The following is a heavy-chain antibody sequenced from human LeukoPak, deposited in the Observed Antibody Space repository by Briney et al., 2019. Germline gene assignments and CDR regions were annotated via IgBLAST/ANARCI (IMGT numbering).Heavy chain of an antibody. J-gene: IGHJ4*02. V-gene: IGHV1-69*06. Sequence: GASVKVSCKASGGTLSSYAISWVRQAPGQGLEWMGGIIPIFGTANYAQKFQGRVTITADKSTSTAYMELSSLRSEDTAVYYCARNDAAAGAQFDYWGQGTLVTVSS. CDR1: GGTLSSYA. D-gene: IGHD6-13*01. CDR2: IIPIFGTA. CDR3: ARNDAAAGAQFDY.